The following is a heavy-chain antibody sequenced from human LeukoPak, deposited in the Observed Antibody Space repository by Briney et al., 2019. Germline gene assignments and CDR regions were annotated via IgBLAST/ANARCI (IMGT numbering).Heavy chain of an antibody. CDR3: ARRRVYYGSGSYMVS. Sequence: SETLSLTCTVSGGSIISSSYYWGWIRQPPGKGLEWIGSIYYSGSTYYNPSLKSRVTISVETSKNQFSLKLSSVTAADTAVYYCARRRVYYGSGSYMVSWGEGTLVTVSS. V-gene: IGHV4-39*01. CDR2: IYYSGST. CDR1: GGSIISSSYY. J-gene: IGHJ5*02. D-gene: IGHD3-10*01.